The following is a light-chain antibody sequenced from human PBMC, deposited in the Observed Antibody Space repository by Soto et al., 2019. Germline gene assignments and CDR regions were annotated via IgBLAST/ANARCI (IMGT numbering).Light chain of an antibody. CDR3: QKYHSAPHT. V-gene: IGKV1-27*01. Sequence: DIQMTQSPSTLSGSVGDRVTITCRASQTISSWLAWYQQKPGKVPKLLIYAASTLQSGVPSRFSGSGSGTDFTLTISSLQPEDVATYYCQKYHSAPHTFGGGTKVDIK. CDR2: AAS. J-gene: IGKJ4*01. CDR1: QTISSW.